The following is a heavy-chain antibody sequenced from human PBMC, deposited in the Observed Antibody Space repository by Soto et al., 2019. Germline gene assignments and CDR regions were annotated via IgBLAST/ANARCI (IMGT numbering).Heavy chain of an antibody. Sequence: QVQLQESGPGLVKPSETLSLTCTVSGGSISSYYWSWIRQPPGKGLEWIGYIYYSGSTNYNPSLKSRVTLPVDTSKNQFSLQLSSGTAADTAVYYCARSRGGYFDYWGQGTLVTVSS. CDR1: GGSISSYY. V-gene: IGHV4-59*01. J-gene: IGHJ4*02. CDR2: IYYSGST. CDR3: ARSRGGYFDY. D-gene: IGHD3-16*01.